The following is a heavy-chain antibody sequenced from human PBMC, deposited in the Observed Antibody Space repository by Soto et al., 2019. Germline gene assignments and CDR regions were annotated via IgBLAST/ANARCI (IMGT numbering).Heavy chain of an antibody. CDR3: VREDWHRFDS. CDR1: GFMFSAYW. D-gene: IGHD2-21*01. J-gene: IGHJ4*02. CDR2: ISGGASDK. V-gene: IGHV3-7*01. Sequence: EVQLVESGGRLVQPGGSLRLSCAASGFMFSAYWMSWVRQDPGKGLEWVATISGGASDKFYVDSVKGRFTISSDDSKNTPYLQMNSLRDEDTAVYYCVREDWHRFDSWGQGTLVTVSS.